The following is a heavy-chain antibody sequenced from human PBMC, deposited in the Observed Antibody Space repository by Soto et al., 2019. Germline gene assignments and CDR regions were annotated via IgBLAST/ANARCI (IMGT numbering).Heavy chain of an antibody. J-gene: IGHJ6*02. CDR3: ARMAKRCLQSDYYYYYYGMDV. CDR1: GGSFSGYY. CDR2: INHSGST. D-gene: IGHD1-1*01. Sequence: SETLSLTCAVYGGSFSGYYWSWIRQPPGKGLEWIGEINHSGSTNYNPSLKSRVTISVDTSKNQFSLKLSSVTAADTAVYYCARMAKRCLQSDYYYYYYGMDVWGQGTTVTVSS. V-gene: IGHV4-34*01.